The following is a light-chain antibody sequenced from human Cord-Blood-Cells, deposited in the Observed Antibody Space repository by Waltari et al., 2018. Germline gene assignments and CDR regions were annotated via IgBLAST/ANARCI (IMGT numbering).Light chain of an antibody. V-gene: IGKV4-1*01. Sequence: DIVMTQSPDSLAVSLGERATINCKSSQSVLYSSNNKNYLAWYQQKPGQPPKLLIYWASTRESGVPDRFSGGGSGTDFTLNISSLQAEDVAVYYCQQYYSTPPYTFGQGTKLEIK. CDR1: QSVLYSSNNKNY. J-gene: IGKJ2*01. CDR2: WAS. CDR3: QQYYSTPPYT.